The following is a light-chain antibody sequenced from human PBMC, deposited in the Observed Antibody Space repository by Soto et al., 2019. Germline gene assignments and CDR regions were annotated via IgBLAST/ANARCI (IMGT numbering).Light chain of an antibody. CDR2: GNS. V-gene: IGLV1-40*01. Sequence: QSVLTQPPSVSGAPGQRVTISCTGSSSNIGAGHDVHWYQHLPGTAPKLLIYGNSNRPSGVPDRFSGSKSGTSASLAITGLQAEDEADYYCQSYDSSLSGSEVFGTGTKLPS. CDR1: SSNIGAGHD. J-gene: IGLJ1*01. CDR3: QSYDSSLSGSEV.